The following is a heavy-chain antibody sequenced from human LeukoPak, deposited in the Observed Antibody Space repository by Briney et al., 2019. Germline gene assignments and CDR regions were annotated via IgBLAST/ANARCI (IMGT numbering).Heavy chain of an antibody. CDR2: VSSSDGST. J-gene: IGHJ4*02. CDR3: AKGKTPSSYAALDY. Sequence: GGSRRLSCAASGIIFSDYAMSWVRQAPGKGLEWVSVVSSSDGSTDYADSVQGRFTISRDNSKEMLYLHMNSLRAEDSAVYFCAKGKTPSSYAALDYWGRGTLVTVSS. V-gene: IGHV3-23*01. D-gene: IGHD2-2*01. CDR1: GIIFSDYA.